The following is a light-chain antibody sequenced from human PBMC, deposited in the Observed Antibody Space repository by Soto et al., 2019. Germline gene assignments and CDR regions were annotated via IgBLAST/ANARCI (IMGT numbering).Light chain of an antibody. CDR2: SNY. Sequence: QSVLTQPPSASGTPGQRVSISCSGSSSNIGSNAVNWYQHLPGTAPKPLIYSNYHRPSGVPDRFSGSKSGTSASLAISGLQSEDEADYYCATWDDRLRALVFGGGTKLTVL. J-gene: IGLJ2*01. CDR3: ATWDDRLRALV. V-gene: IGLV1-44*01. CDR1: SSNIGSNA.